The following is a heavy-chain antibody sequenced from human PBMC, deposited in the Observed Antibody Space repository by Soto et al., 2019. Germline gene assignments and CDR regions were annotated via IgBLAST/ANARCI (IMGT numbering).Heavy chain of an antibody. Sequence: SETLSLTCTVSGGSISSRRYFWGWIRQPPGKGLEWIGSIYYSGSTYYNPSLKSRVTISVDTSKDQFSLNLCSVTAADTAVYYCARPVSGYYYAMDVWGPGTTVTVSS. CDR2: IYYSGST. CDR1: GGSISSRRYF. V-gene: IGHV4-39*01. CDR3: ARPVSGYYYAMDV. J-gene: IGHJ6*02. D-gene: IGHD3-10*01.